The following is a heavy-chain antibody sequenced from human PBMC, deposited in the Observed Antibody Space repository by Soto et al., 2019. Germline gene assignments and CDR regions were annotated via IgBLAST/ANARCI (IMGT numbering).Heavy chain of an antibody. CDR1: GGSMRSSSYY. J-gene: IGHJ4*02. CDR3: ARGIAMIVVVERDAPDKYYLDS. Sequence: PSETLSLTCTVSGGSMRSSSYYWGWIRQPPGRGLEWIGTIFHSGNTYYGPSLKSRATISVDTSKNQFSLKLTSVTAADTAVYYCARGIAMIVVVERDAPDKYYLDSWSQGTLVTVSS. D-gene: IGHD3-22*01. CDR2: IFHSGNT. V-gene: IGHV4-39*01.